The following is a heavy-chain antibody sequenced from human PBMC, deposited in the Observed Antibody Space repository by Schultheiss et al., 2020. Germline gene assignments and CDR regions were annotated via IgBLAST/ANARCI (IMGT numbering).Heavy chain of an antibody. CDR2: IKQDGSEK. CDR1: GFTFSSYW. Sequence: GESLRLSCAASGFTFSSYWMSWVRQAPGKGLEWVANIKQDGSEKYYVDSVKGRFTISRDNAKNSLYLQMNSLRAEDTAVYYCARFGGSYYITYYYYYGMDVWGQGTTVTVAS. J-gene: IGHJ6*02. CDR3: ARFGGSYYITYYYYYGMDV. D-gene: IGHD3-10*01. V-gene: IGHV3-7*01.